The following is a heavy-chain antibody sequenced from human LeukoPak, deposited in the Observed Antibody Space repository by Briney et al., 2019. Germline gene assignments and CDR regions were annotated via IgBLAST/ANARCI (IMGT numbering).Heavy chain of an antibody. CDR3: ARDCGGNCYFDY. Sequence: PSETLSLTCTVSGGSISSYYWSWIRQPPGKGLEWIGYIYYSGSTNYNPSLKSRVTISVDTSKNQFSLKLSSVTAADTAMYYCARDCGGNCYFDYWGQGTLVTVSS. J-gene: IGHJ4*02. D-gene: IGHD4-23*01. V-gene: IGHV4-59*12. CDR1: GGSISSYY. CDR2: IYYSGST.